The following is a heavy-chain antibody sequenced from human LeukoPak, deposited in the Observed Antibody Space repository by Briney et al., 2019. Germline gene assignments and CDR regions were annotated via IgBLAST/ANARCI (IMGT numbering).Heavy chain of an antibody. D-gene: IGHD5-18*01. J-gene: IGHJ4*02. V-gene: IGHV4-61*02. CDR3: ARKGIQLWLPFDY. CDR1: GGSISSGSYY. Sequence: SETLSLTCTVSGGSISSGSYYWSWIRQPAGKGLEWIGRIYTSGSTNYNPSLKSRVTISVDTSKNQFSLKLSSVTAADTAVYYCARKGIQLWLPFDYWGQGTLVTVSS. CDR2: IYTSGST.